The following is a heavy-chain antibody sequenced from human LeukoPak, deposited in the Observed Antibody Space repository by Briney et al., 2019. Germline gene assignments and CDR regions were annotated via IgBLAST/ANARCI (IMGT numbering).Heavy chain of an antibody. J-gene: IGHJ4*02. CDR1: GFTFSSYW. Sequence: GGSLRLSCAASGFTFSSYWMHWVRQAPGKGLVWVSRINSDGSSTSYADSLKGRFTISRDNAKKSLFLQMNSLRADDTAVYYCARDDTNYGDFRFSYWGQGTLVTVSS. CDR2: INSDGSST. D-gene: IGHD4-17*01. V-gene: IGHV3-74*01. CDR3: ARDDTNYGDFRFSY.